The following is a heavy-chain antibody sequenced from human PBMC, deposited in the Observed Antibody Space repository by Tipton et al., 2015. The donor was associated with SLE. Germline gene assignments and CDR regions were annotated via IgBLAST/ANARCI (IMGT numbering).Heavy chain of an antibody. CDR2: INHSGST. CDR1: GYSISSGYY. V-gene: IGHV4-38-2*01. Sequence: TLSLTCAVSGYSISSGYYWGRIRQPPGKGLEWIGEINHSGSTTYNPSLKSRVTISVDTSKNQFSLNLSSVTAADTAVYYCASGSTGTWFAPWGQGTLVTVSS. D-gene: IGHD1-1*01. CDR3: ASGSTGTWFAP. J-gene: IGHJ5*02.